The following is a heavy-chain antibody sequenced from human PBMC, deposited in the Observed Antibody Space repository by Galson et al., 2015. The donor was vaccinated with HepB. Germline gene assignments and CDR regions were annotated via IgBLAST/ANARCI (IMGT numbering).Heavy chain of an antibody. CDR2: VYPKNGDT. J-gene: IGHJ4*02. Sequence: SCKASGYSFSTYYLYWVRQAPGQGLELMGWVYPKNGDTKSVQKFQGRVTMTGDTSISTAYMELTSLTSDDTAVYYCARDGPTSTPDFDYWGQGTLVTVSS. V-gene: IGHV1-2*02. CDR1: GYSFSTYY. CDR3: ARDGPTSTPDFDY. D-gene: IGHD2-15*01.